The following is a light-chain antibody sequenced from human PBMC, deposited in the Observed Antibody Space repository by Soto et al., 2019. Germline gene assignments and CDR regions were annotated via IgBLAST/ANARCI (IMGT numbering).Light chain of an antibody. J-gene: IGKJ2*01. CDR2: GAS. CDR1: QSVSSN. CDR3: QQYNNWPYT. Sequence: EIVMTQSPATLSVSPGERATLSCRASQSVSSNLAWYQQKPGQAPRLLIYGASTRATGIPARFSGSGSGTEFTLTISSLKSEDFAVSYCQQYNNWPYTFGQGTKLEIK. V-gene: IGKV3-15*01.